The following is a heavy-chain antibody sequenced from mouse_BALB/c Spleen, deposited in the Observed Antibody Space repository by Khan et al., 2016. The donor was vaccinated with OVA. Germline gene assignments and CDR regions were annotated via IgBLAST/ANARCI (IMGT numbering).Heavy chain of an antibody. Sequence: QVQLQQSGAEQAKPGASVKMSCKTSGYTFSSYWMHWVKQRPGQGLEWIGYINPTSGYTEYNEKFKDKATLSADKSSSTAYMQLTSLTSEDSAVYYCARDRIGYWGQGTTRTVSS. CDR2: INPTSGYT. J-gene: IGHJ2*01. CDR1: GYTFSSYW. CDR3: ARDRIGY. V-gene: IGHV1-7*01.